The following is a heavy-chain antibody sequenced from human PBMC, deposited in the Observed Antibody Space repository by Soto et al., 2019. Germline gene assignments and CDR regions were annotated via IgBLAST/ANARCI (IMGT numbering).Heavy chain of an antibody. V-gene: IGHV1-69*01. Sequence: QVQLVQSGAEVKKPGSSVKVSCKASGGTFSSYAISWVRQAPGQGLEWMGGIIPIFGTANYAQKFQGRVTITADESTSTVYMELSSLRSEDTAVYYCAREGGYCSGGSCYSGRGPSWFDPWGQGTLVTVSS. J-gene: IGHJ5*02. CDR1: GGTFSSYA. CDR3: AREGGYCSGGSCYSGRGPSWFDP. D-gene: IGHD2-15*01. CDR2: IIPIFGTA.